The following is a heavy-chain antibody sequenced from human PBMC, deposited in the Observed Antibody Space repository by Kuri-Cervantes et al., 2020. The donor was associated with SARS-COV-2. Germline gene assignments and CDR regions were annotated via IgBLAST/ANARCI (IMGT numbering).Heavy chain of an antibody. J-gene: IGHJ5*02. CDR3: ARESSSSWYWFDP. D-gene: IGHD6-13*01. CDR1: GGSISSSSYY. V-gene: IGHV4-61*05. Sequence: SETLSLTCTVSGGSISSSSYYWGWIRQPPGKGLEWIGYIYYSGSTNYNPSLKSRVTISVDTSKNQFSLKLSSVTAADTAVYYCARESSSSWYWFDPWGQGTLVTVSS. CDR2: IYYSGST.